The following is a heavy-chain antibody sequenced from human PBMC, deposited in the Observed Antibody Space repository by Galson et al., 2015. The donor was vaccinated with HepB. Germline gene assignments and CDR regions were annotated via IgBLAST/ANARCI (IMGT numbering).Heavy chain of an antibody. D-gene: IGHD3-10*01. Sequence: SLRLSCAASGFTFTNAWMNWVRQAPGKGLEWVGRIKSKTDGGTTDYAAPVKGRFTISSDDSKNTLYLQMNSLKTEDTAVYYCTTVGSRSDYQDYFDYWVQGTLVTVSS. CDR2: IKSKTDGGTT. V-gene: IGHV3-15*01. CDR3: TTVGSRSDYQDYFDY. J-gene: IGHJ4*02. CDR1: GFTFTNAW.